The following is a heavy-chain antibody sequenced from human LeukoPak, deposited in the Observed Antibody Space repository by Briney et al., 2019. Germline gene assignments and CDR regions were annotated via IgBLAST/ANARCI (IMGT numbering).Heavy chain of an antibody. V-gene: IGHV3-30*02. CDR1: GFTFSSYA. Sequence: GGSLRLSCAASGFTFSSYAMHWVRQAPGKGLEWAAFIRYDENNKYYADSVKGRFTISRDNSKNTLYLQMNSLRAEDTAVYYCAKREGFTMVRGVLDYWGQGTLVTVSS. J-gene: IGHJ4*02. CDR2: IRYDENNK. CDR3: AKREGFTMVRGVLDY. D-gene: IGHD3-10*01.